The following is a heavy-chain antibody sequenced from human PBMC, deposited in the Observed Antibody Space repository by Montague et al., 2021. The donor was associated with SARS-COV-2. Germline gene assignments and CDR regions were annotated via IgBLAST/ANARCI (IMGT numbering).Heavy chain of an antibody. CDR1: GGSFSGYY. CDR3: ANFRRTQLLFGTLYYGMDV. CDR2: INHSGST. J-gene: IGHJ6*02. D-gene: IGHD2-2*01. V-gene: IGHV4-34*01. Sequence: SETLSLTCTVYGGSFSGYYWSWIRQPPGKGLEWIGKINHSGSTKYNPSLKSRVTISVDTSKNQFSLKLSSVTAADTAVYYCANFRRTQLLFGTLYYGMDVWGQGTTVTVSS.